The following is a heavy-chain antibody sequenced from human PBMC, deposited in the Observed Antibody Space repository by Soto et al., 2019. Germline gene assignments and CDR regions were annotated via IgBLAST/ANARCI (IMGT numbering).Heavy chain of an antibody. Sequence: PGESLKISRKGSGYSFTSYWISWVRQMPGKGLEWMGRIDPSDSYTNYSPSFQGHVTISADKSISTAYLQWSSLKASDTAMYYCARHSGNYFRSQYYFDYWGQGILVTVSS. D-gene: IGHD1-26*01. CDR3: ARHSGNYFRSQYYFDY. CDR1: GYSFTSYW. V-gene: IGHV5-10-1*01. J-gene: IGHJ4*02. CDR2: IDPSDSYT.